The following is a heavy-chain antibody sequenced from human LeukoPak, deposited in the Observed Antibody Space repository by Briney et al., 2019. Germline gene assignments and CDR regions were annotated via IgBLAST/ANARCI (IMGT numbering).Heavy chain of an antibody. CDR3: ARGPDPSHYPDYYYYYMDV. J-gene: IGHJ6*03. Sequence: ASVKVSCKASGYTFTGYYIHWVRQATGQGLEWMGWMNPNSGNTGYAQKFQGRVTMTRNTSISTAFMELSSLRSEDTAVYYCARGPDPSHYPDYYYYYMDVWGKGTTVTVSS. D-gene: IGHD3-10*01. CDR1: GYTFTGYY. V-gene: IGHV1-8*02. CDR2: MNPNSGNT.